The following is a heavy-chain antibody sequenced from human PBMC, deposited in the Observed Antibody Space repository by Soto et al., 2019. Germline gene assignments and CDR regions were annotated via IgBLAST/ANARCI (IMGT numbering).Heavy chain of an antibody. J-gene: IGHJ2*01. V-gene: IGHV2-5*01. CDR3: AHIGSNYGPNWYFDL. CDR1: GFPLSTSGVG. CDR2: IYWNDDK. D-gene: IGHD3-10*01. Sequence: QITLKESGPTLVKPTQTLTLTCTFSGFPLSTSGVGVGWIRQPPGKALEWLALIYWNDDKRYSPSLKSRLTITKDTSKNQVVLTMTNMDPVDTATYYCAHIGSNYGPNWYFDLWGRGTLVTVSS.